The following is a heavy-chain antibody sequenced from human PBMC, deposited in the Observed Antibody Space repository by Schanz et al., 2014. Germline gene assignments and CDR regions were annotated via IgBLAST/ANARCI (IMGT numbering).Heavy chain of an antibody. CDR2: ISPYNGNT. D-gene: IGHD5-12*01. Sequence: QILLVQPGPEVKKPGASVTVSCKASGYDFHIYAYSWVRQAPGQGPEWIGWISPYNGNTNYAQKLQGRVTMTADTSTSTAYMDLRSLRSDDTALYYCTRGGGPEDVFDIWGQGTILTVSS. CDR1: GYDFHIYA. J-gene: IGHJ3*02. CDR3: TRGGGPEDVFDI. V-gene: IGHV1-18*01.